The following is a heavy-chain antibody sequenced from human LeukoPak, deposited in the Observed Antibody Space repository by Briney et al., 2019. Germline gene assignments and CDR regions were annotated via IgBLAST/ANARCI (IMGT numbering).Heavy chain of an antibody. CDR2: VFHRGNT. CDR1: DVSIISAHY. V-gene: IGHV4-38-2*01. CDR3: ARTYSSSVYNWFDT. D-gene: IGHD3-22*01. J-gene: IGHJ5*02. Sequence: PSETLSLSCAVSDVSIISAHYWGWIRQPPGKGLEWIGSVFHRGNTHYNPSLRSRVSISIDTSQNHFSLKLSSVTAADTAMYYCARTYSSSVYNWFDTWGQGTLVTVSS.